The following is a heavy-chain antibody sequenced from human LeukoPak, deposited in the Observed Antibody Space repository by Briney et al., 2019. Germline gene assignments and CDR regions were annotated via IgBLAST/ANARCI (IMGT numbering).Heavy chain of an antibody. CDR3: AKDLFPKDGWNYAPEGGDAFDI. Sequence: PGGTLRLSCAASGFTFSSFGMNWVRQAPGKGLEWVSSISSSSSYIYYADSVKGRFTISRDNSKNTLYLQMNSLRAEDTAVYYCAKDLFPKDGWNYAPEGGDAFDIWGQGTMVTVSS. V-gene: IGHV3-21*04. CDR2: ISSSSSYI. J-gene: IGHJ3*02. CDR1: GFTFSSFG. D-gene: IGHD1-7*01.